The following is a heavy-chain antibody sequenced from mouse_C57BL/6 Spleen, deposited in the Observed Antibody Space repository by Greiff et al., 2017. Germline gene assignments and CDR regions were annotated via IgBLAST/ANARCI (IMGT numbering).Heavy chain of an antibody. V-gene: IGHV1-53*01. Sequence: VQLQQPGTELVKPGASVKLSCKASGYTFTSYWMHWVKQRPGQGLEWIGNINPSNGGTNYNEKFQSKATLTVDTSSSTAYMRLSSLTSEDSAVYYCATMITRYYFDYWGQGTTLTVSA. D-gene: IGHD2-4*01. CDR1: GYTFTSYW. J-gene: IGHJ2*01. CDR3: ATMITRYYFDY. CDR2: INPSNGGT.